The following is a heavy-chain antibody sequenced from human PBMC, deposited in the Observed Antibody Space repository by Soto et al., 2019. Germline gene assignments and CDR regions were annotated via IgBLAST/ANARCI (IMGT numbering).Heavy chain of an antibody. CDR1: GGTFSSYA. CDR2: IIPIFGTA. V-gene: IGHV1-69*01. Sequence: QVQLVQSGAEVKKPGSSVKVSCKASGGTFSSYAISWVRQAPGQGLEWMGGIIPIFGTANYAQKFQGRVTITADESTITAYMELSSLRSEDTAVYYCARDLGQQLTPSYYYYGMDVWGQGTTVTVSS. CDR3: ARDLGQQLTPSYYYYGMDV. D-gene: IGHD6-13*01. J-gene: IGHJ6*02.